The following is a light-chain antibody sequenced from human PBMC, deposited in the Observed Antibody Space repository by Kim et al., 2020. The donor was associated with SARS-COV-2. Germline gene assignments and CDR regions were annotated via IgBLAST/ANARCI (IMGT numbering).Light chain of an antibody. V-gene: IGKV2-28*01. CDR1: QSLLHSNGYNY. Sequence: DIVVTQSPLSLPVTPGEPASISCRSSQSLLHSNGYNYLDWYVQKPGQSPQLLIYLGSYRASGVPDRFSGSGSGTDFTLRINKVEAEDVGVYYCIQALQTLGYTFGRGTKLEI. J-gene: IGKJ2*01. CDR2: LGS. CDR3: IQALQTLGYT.